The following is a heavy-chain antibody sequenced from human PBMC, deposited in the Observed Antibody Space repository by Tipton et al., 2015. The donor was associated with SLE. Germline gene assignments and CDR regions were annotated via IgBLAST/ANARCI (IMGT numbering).Heavy chain of an antibody. V-gene: IGHV4-59*12. D-gene: IGHD6-6*01. CDR2: IYYSGST. CDR1: GGSISSYY. J-gene: IGHJ4*02. Sequence: LRLSCTVSGGSISSYYWSWIRQPPGEGLEWIGYIYYSGSTNYNPSLKSRVTISVDTSKNQFSLKLSSVTAADTAVYYCASYSSSYFDYWGQGTLVTVSS. CDR3: ASYSSSYFDY.